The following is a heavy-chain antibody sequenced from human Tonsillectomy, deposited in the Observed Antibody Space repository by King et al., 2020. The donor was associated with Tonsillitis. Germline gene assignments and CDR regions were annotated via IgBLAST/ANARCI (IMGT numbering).Heavy chain of an antibody. D-gene: IGHD6-13*01. V-gene: IGHV3-73*02. CDR2: IRSKANSYAT. CDR1: GFSISGSA. J-gene: IGHJ4*02. CDR3: TTWVGVQQLNY. Sequence: VQLVESGGGLVQPGGSLKLSCAASGFSISGSAMHWVRQASGKRLEWVGRIRSKANSYATAYAASVKGRFNISRDDSKNTAYLQMNSLKTEDTAVYYCTTWVGVQQLNYWGQGALVTVSS.